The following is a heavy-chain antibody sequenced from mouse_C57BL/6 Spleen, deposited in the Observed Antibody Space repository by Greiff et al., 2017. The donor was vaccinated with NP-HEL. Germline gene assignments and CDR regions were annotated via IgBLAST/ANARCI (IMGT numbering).Heavy chain of an antibody. CDR3: ARVYYGYLYFDY. Sequence: EVQLQESGPGLVKPSQSLSLTCSVTGYSITSGYYWNWIRQFPGNKLEWMGYISYDGSNNYNPSLKNRISITRDTSKNQFFLKLNSVTTEDTATYYCARVYYGYLYFDYWGQGTTLTVSS. J-gene: IGHJ2*01. CDR1: GYSITSGYY. D-gene: IGHD2-2*01. V-gene: IGHV3-6*01. CDR2: ISYDGSN.